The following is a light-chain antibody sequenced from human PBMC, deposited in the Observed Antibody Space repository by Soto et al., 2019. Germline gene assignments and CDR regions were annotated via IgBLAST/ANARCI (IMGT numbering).Light chain of an antibody. CDR1: QSVSSN. V-gene: IGKV3-15*01. J-gene: IGKJ5*01. Sequence: EIVMTQSPATLSVSPGERATLSCRASQSVSSNLAWYQQKPGQAPRLLIYGASTRATGIPARFSGSGSGTEFTLTISSLEPEDFAVYYCQQRSNWHPITFGQGTRLEIK. CDR3: QQRSNWHPIT. CDR2: GAS.